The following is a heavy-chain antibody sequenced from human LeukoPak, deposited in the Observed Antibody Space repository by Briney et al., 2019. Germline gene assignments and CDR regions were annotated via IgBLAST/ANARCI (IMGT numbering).Heavy chain of an antibody. CDR3: ARHLLAYGTFPGFDY. J-gene: IGHJ4*02. CDR1: GLTVSSYG. CDR2: IIGSAVNT. D-gene: IGHD2/OR15-2a*01. V-gene: IGHV3-23*01. Sequence: TGESLRLSCGASGLTVSSYGMSWVRQAPGKGLEWVSTIIGSAVNTYYADSVKGRFTISRDDSKNTVYLQMNSLRAEDTAVYHCARHLLAYGTFPGFDYWGQGILVTVSS.